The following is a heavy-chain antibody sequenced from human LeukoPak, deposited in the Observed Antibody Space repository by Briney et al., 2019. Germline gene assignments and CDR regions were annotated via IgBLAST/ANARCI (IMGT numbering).Heavy chain of an antibody. CDR1: GFTFSNFA. V-gene: IGHV3-30-3*01. J-gene: IGHJ4*02. CDR2: ISYDGSNK. Sequence: GRSLRLSCAASGFTFSNFAMHWVRQAPGKGLEWVAVISYDGSNKYYADSVKGRFTISRDNSKNTLYLQMNSLRAEDTAVYYCARAMNQLTYFDYWGQGTLVTVSS. D-gene: IGHD1-1*01. CDR3: ARAMNQLTYFDY.